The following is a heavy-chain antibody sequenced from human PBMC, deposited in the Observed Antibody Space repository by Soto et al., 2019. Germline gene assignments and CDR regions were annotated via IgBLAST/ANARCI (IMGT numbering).Heavy chain of an antibody. J-gene: IGHJ5*02. CDR3: ARAATTPPYSSSWYTYNWFDT. D-gene: IGHD6-13*01. Sequence: SETLSLTCTVSGGSISSYYWSWIRQPPGKGLEWIGYIYYSGSTNYNPSLKSRVTISVDTSKNQFSLKLSSVTAADTAVYYCARAATTPPYSSSWYTYNWFDTWGQGTLVTVSS. V-gene: IGHV4-59*01. CDR1: GGSISSYY. CDR2: IYYSGST.